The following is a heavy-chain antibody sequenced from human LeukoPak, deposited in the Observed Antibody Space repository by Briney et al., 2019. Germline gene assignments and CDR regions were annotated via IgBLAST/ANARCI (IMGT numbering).Heavy chain of an antibody. CDR3: ARLRDTSGYYVDY. J-gene: IGHJ4*02. D-gene: IGHD3-22*01. CDR2: IYHSGST. CDR1: GGSISRGGYY. V-gene: IGHV4-31*03. Sequence: SQTLSLTCTVSGGSISRGGYYWSWIRQPPGKGLECIGYIYHSGSTYYNPPLKSRVTISVDTSKNQFCLKLTSLTAADTAVYYCARLRDTSGYYVDYWGQGTLVTVSS.